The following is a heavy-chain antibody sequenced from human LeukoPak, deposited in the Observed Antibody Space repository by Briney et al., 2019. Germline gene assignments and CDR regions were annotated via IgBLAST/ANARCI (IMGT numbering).Heavy chain of an antibody. D-gene: IGHD1-26*01. Sequence: SETLSLTCTVSGGSISSYYWSWIRQPPGKGLEWIGYIYYSGSTNYNPSLKSRVTISVDTSKNQFSLKLSSVTAADTAVYYCARDVGSYYAFDIWGQGTMVTVPS. CDR2: IYYSGST. V-gene: IGHV4-59*12. CDR3: ARDVGSYYAFDI. J-gene: IGHJ3*02. CDR1: GGSISSYY.